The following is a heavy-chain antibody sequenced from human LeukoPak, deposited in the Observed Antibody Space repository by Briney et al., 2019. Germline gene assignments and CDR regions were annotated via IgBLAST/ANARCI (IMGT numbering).Heavy chain of an antibody. J-gene: IGHJ4*02. CDR1: GFIFSSYA. CDR3: TRGPGYDYVWGTYRADY. V-gene: IGHV3-64*01. D-gene: IGHD3-16*02. CDR2: ITSSGSST. Sequence: PGGSLRLSCAASGFIFSSYAMHWVRQAPGRGLEYVAAITSSGSSTFHANSVKGRFTISRDNSKNTLYLQMGSLRPEDMAVYFCTRGPGYDYVWGTYRADYWGQGTLVTVSS.